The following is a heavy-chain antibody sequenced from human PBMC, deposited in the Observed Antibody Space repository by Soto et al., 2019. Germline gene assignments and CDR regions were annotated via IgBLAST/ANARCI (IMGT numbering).Heavy chain of an antibody. D-gene: IGHD3-16*02. J-gene: IGHJ3*01. Sequence: QITLKESGPTLVEPTQTLTLTCTFSGFSLTTRQVGVGWIRQPPGQALEWLAVIYWDNDKRYRPSLERRLTITKDTSKNQVVLTMTNMDPMDTATYSCAHLMITYGGVIADDAFDVWGQGTMVTVSS. V-gene: IGHV2-5*02. CDR2: IYWDNDK. CDR1: GFSLTTRQVG. CDR3: AHLMITYGGVIADDAFDV.